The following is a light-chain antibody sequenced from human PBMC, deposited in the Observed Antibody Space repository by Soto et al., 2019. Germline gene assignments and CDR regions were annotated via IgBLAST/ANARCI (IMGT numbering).Light chain of an antibody. V-gene: IGKV3-11*01. Sequence: EIVMTQSPATLSVSPGERATLSCRASQSIRNNLVWYQQSPGQAPRLLIYGAFIRAAGIPDRFSGRGSGTDFTLTISSLEPGGFAVYSCQQRGNWAFGQGTKVDVK. CDR1: QSIRNN. J-gene: IGKJ1*01. CDR2: GAF. CDR3: QQRGNWA.